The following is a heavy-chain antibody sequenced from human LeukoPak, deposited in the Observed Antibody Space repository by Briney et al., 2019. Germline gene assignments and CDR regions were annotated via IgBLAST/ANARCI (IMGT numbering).Heavy chain of an antibody. J-gene: IGHJ3*02. D-gene: IGHD6-19*01. CDR1: GFTFSSYG. V-gene: IGHV3-30*19. CDR3: ARDMWADSGEQWRFFYAFDI. CDR2: ISYDGSNK. Sequence: GGSLRLSCAASGFTFSSYGMHWVRQAPGKGLEWVAVISYDGSNKYYADSVKGRFTISRDNSKNTLYLQMNSLRAEDTAVYYCARDMWADSGEQWRFFYAFDIWGQGTMVTVSS.